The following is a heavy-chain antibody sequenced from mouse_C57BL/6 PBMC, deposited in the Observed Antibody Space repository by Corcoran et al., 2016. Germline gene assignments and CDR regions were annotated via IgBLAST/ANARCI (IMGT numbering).Heavy chain of an antibody. CDR1: GYSITSGYY. CDR2: ISYDGSN. Sequence: DVQLQESGPGLVKPSQSLSLTCSVTGYSITSGYYWNWIRQFPGNKLEWMGYISYDGSNNYNPSLKNRISITRDTSKNQIFLKLNSVTTEDTATYYCASYDYDDYFDYWGQGTTLTVSS. CDR3: ASYDYDDYFDY. J-gene: IGHJ2*01. V-gene: IGHV3-6*01. D-gene: IGHD2-4*01.